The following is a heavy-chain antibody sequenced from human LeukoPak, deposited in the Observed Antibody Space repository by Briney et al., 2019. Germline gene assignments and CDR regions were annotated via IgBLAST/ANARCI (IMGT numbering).Heavy chain of an antibody. CDR3: AKGIYSSGWSYFDY. CDR1: GFTFSNSA. V-gene: IGHV3-23*01. J-gene: IGHJ4*01. D-gene: IGHD6-19*01. CDR2: LSGSGITT. Sequence: PGGSLRLSCAASGFTFSNSAMSWVRQAPGKGLEWVSTLSGSGITTYYADSVKGRFTISRDNSKNTLYLQMNSPRVEDTAVYYCAKGIYSSGWSYFDYWGHGTLVTVSS.